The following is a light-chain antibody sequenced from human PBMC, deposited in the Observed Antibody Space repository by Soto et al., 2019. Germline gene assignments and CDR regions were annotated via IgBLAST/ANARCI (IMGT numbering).Light chain of an antibody. CDR2: DAS. J-gene: IGKJ1*01. CDR1: QSVSSY. CDR3: QRRSNWPPWT. V-gene: IGKV3-11*01. Sequence: EIVLTQSPATLSLSPGERATLSCRASQSVSSYLAWYQQKPGQAPRLLIYDASNRATGIPARFSGSGSGTAFTLTISSLEPEDFAVYYCQRRSNWPPWTFGQGTKVEIK.